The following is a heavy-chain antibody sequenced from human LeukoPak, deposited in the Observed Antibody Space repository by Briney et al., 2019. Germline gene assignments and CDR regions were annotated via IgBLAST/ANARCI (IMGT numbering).Heavy chain of an antibody. Sequence: SSETLSLTCTVSGGSISSFYWSWIRQPPGKGLEWIGYIYNSGTTNYNPSLKSRVTISVDTSKNQFSLRLSSVTAADTAVYYCAKALYGYNYYFDYWGQGTLVTVSS. J-gene: IGHJ4*02. V-gene: IGHV4-59*01. CDR2: IYNSGTT. D-gene: IGHD5-24*01. CDR1: GGSISSFY. CDR3: AKALYGYNYYFDY.